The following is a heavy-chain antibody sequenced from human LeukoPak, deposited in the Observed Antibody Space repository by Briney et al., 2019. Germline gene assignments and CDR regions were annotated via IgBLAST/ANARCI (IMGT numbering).Heavy chain of an antibody. CDR1: GFTVTTYY. V-gene: IGHV3-66*04. CDR2: IYPGGTT. D-gene: IGHD5-12*01. CDR3: ASQGLRFGLSFDY. Sequence: QPGGSLRLSCAASGFTVTTYYMSWVRQAPGKGLEWVSVIYPGGTTYYSDSVKGRFTISRDNAKNSLYLQMNSLRAEDTAVYYCASQGLRFGLSFDYWGQGTLVTVSS. J-gene: IGHJ4*02.